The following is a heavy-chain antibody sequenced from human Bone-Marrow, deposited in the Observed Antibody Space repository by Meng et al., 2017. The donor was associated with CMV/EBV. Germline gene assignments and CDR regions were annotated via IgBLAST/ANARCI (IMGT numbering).Heavy chain of an antibody. CDR3: ASGPSALKLEWGASFY. D-gene: IGHD1-26*01. Sequence: GKSRRISCADSVFTVSSNYMSWVRQAPGKGLEWVSSISSSSSYIYYADSVKGRFTISRDNAKNSLYLQMNSLRAEDTAVYYCASGPSALKLEWGASFYWGQGTLVTVSS. CDR1: VFTVSSNY. V-gene: IGHV3-21*01. J-gene: IGHJ4*02. CDR2: ISSSSSYI.